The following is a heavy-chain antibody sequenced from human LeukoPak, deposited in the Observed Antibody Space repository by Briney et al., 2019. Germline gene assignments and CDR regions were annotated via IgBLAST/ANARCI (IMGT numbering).Heavy chain of an antibody. Sequence: SETLSLTCTVSGGSISSYYWSWIRQPPGKGLDWIGYIYYSGSTNYNPSLKSRVTISVDTSKNQFSLKLSSVTAADTAVYYCARVGAEWEPNWFDPWGQGTLVTVSS. J-gene: IGHJ5*02. V-gene: IGHV4-59*01. CDR2: IYYSGST. D-gene: IGHD1-26*01. CDR1: GGSISSYY. CDR3: ARVGAEWEPNWFDP.